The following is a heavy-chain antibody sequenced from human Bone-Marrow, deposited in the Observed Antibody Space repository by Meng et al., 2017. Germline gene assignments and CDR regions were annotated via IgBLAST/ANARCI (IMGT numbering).Heavy chain of an antibody. CDR1: GGTFSSYA. J-gene: IGHJ4*02. D-gene: IGHD5-18*01. CDR2: INTYRGTA. V-gene: IGHV1-18*01. CDR3: ARGSPDTAMALDF. Sequence: ASVKVSCKASGGTFSSYAISWVRQAPGHGLEWMGWINTYRGTANYAPKVQGRVTMTTDTSTTTAYMELRSLTSDDTAVYYCARGSPDTAMALDFWGQGTLVTVSS.